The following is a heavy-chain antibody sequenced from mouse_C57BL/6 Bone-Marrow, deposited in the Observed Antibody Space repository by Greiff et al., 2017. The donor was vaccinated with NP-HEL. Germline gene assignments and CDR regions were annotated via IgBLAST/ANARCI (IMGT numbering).Heavy chain of an antibody. Sequence: DVQLQESGPGLVKPSPSLSLTCSVTGYSITSGYYWNWIRQFPGNKLEWMGYISYDGSNNYNPTLKNRISITRDTSKNQFFLKFNSVTTEDTATYYCARDGYYVNYAMDYWGQGTSVTVSS. V-gene: IGHV3-6*01. CDR1: GYSITSGYY. CDR2: ISYDGSN. J-gene: IGHJ4*01. CDR3: ARDGYYVNYAMDY. D-gene: IGHD2-3*01.